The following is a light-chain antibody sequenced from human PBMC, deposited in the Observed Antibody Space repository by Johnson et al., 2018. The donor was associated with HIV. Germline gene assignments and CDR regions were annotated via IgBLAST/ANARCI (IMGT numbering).Light chain of an antibody. V-gene: IGLV1-51*01. J-gene: IGLJ1*01. Sequence: QSVLTQPPSVSAAPGQKVTISCSGSSSNIGNNYVSWYQQLPGTAPKLLIYDNNKRPSGIPDRFSGSKSRTSATLGITGLQTGDEADYYCGTWDSSLSAYYVFGTGTKVTVL. CDR3: GTWDSSLSAYYV. CDR1: SSNIGNNY. CDR2: DNN.